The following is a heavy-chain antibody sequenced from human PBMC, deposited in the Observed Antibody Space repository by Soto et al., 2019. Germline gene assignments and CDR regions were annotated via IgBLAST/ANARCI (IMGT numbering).Heavy chain of an antibody. CDR1: GDRITSNIAA. Sequence: QVQLQQSGPGLVKPSQTLSLTCNISGDRITSNIAAWNWIRQSPSRGLEWLGRTYYRSKWHNDYAVSVKGRITINPDTSKNQFSLQLNSVTPDDTAVYYWASGPPFYWGQGTLVTVSS. CDR3: ASGPPFY. V-gene: IGHV6-1*01. J-gene: IGHJ4*02. CDR2: TYYRSKWHN.